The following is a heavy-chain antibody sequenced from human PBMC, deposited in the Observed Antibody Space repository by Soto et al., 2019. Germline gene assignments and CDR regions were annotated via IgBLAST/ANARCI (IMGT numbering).Heavy chain of an antibody. CDR2: ISGIGDTT. D-gene: IGHD6-13*01. CDR1: KFSFDSYA. V-gene: IGHV3-23*01. CDR3: AKDAYSNNWYGGNWFDR. J-gene: IGHJ5*02. Sequence: EVQLLESGGGVVQPGGSLRLSCEASKFSFDSYAMSWIRQAPGKGLEWVSVISGIGDTTYYAASVKGRFNISRDNSKNTLYLQMNSLRAEDTDVYYCAKDAYSNNWYGGNWFDRWGQGTLVTVSS.